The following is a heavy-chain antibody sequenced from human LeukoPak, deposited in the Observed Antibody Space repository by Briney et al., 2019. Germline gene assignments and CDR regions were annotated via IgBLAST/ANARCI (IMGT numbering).Heavy chain of an antibody. CDR1: GYTFTGYY. Sequence: GASVKVSCKASGYTFTGYYMHWLRQAPGQGLEWMGWINPNSSGTNYAQKFQGRVTMTRDTSISTAYMELSRLRSDDTAVYYCARGTGEGYTYGRYYFDYWGQGTLVTVSS. D-gene: IGHD5-18*01. CDR3: ARGTGEGYTYGRYYFDY. CDR2: INPNSSGT. J-gene: IGHJ4*02. V-gene: IGHV1-2*02.